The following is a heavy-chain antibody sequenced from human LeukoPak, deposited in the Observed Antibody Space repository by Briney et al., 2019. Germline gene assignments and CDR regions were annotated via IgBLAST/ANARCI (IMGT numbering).Heavy chain of an antibody. V-gene: IGHV4-39*07. D-gene: IGHD3-22*01. CDR3: ASYYDSSGYYLDY. J-gene: IGHJ4*02. CDR1: GVSISSSSYY. Sequence: VKPSETLSLTCTVSGVSISSSSYYWGWIRQPPGKGLEWIGSIYYSGSTYYNPSLKSRVTISVDTSKNQFSLKLSSVTAADTAVYYCASYYDSSGYYLDYWGQGTLVTVSS. CDR2: IYYSGST.